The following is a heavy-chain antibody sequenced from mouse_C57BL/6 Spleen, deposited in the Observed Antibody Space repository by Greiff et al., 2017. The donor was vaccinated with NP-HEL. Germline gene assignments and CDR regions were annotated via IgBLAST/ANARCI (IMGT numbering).Heavy chain of an antibody. CDR3: ARGYEGYFDV. CDR1: GYTFTSYW. Sequence: VQLQQPGAELVKPGASVKLSCKASGYTFTSYWMQWVKQRPGQGLEWIGEIDPSDSYTNYNQKFKGKATLTVDTSSSTAYMQLSSLTSEDSAVYYCARGYEGYFDVWGTGTTVTVSS. D-gene: IGHD2-2*01. CDR2: IDPSDSYT. V-gene: IGHV1-50*01. J-gene: IGHJ1*03.